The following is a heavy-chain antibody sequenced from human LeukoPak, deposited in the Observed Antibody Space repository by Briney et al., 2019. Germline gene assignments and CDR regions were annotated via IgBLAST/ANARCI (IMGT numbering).Heavy chain of an antibody. CDR1: GFTFSSYW. J-gene: IGHJ6*02. D-gene: IGHD2-2*01. CDR3: ARDLSEGSSTSCYDCYYYYGMDV. Sequence: PGGSLRLSCAASGFTFSSYWMHWVRQAPGKGLEWVAVIWYDGSNKYYADSVKGRFTISRDNSKNTLYLQMNSLRAEDTAVYYCARDLSEGSSTSCYDCYYYYGMDVWGQGTTVTVSS. V-gene: IGHV3-33*08. CDR2: IWYDGSNK.